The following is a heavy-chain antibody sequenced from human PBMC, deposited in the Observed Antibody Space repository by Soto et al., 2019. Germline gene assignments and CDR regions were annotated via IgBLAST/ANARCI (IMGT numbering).Heavy chain of an antibody. J-gene: IGHJ4*02. D-gene: IGHD4-17*01. CDR1: GFTVSSNY. V-gene: IGHV3-53*04. CDR3: ARGDGDYGDD. Sequence: GGSLRLSCAVSGFTVSSNYMSWVRQAPGKGLEWVSVIYSGGSIYYRDSVKGRFTISRHNSKNTLYLQMNSLRPEDTAVYYCARGDGDYGDDWGQGTLVTVSS. CDR2: IYSGGSI.